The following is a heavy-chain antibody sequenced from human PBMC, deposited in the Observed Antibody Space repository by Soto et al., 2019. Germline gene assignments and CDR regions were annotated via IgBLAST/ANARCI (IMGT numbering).Heavy chain of an antibody. CDR2: IWYDGSNK. J-gene: IGHJ6*02. CDR1: GFTFSSYG. V-gene: IGHV3-33*01. D-gene: IGHD5-18*01. Sequence: GGSLRLSCAASGFTFSSYGMHWVRQAPGKGLEWVAVIWYDGSNKWYADSVKGRFTISADNSISTAYLQWSSLKASDTAMYYCARHFGYSYGYGMDVWGQGTTVTVSS. CDR3: ARHFGYSYGYGMDV.